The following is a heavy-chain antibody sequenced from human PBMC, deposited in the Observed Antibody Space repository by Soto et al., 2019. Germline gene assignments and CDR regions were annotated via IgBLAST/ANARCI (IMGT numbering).Heavy chain of an antibody. J-gene: IGHJ4*02. CDR3: ARGRYFDWLLLDY. V-gene: IGHV3-33*01. CDR2: IWYDGSNK. CDR1: GFTFSSYG. D-gene: IGHD3-9*01. Sequence: ESVGGVVQPGRSLRLSCAASGFTFSSYGMHWVRQAPGKGLEWVAVIWYDGSNKYYADSVKGRFTISRDNSKNTLYLQMNSLRAEDTAVYYCARGRYFDWLLLDYWGQGTLVTVSS.